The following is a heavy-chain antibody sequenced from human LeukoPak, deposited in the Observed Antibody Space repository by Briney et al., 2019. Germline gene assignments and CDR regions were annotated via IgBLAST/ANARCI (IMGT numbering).Heavy chain of an antibody. CDR3: ARDSDSSGYYGDAFDI. CDR1: GGSISSSSYY. Sequence: PSETLSLTCTVSGGSISSSSYYWGWIRQPPGKGLEWIGYIYYSGSTYYNPSLKSRVTISVDTSKNQFSLKLSSVTAADTAVYYCARDSDSSGYYGDAFDIWGQGTMVTVSS. CDR2: IYYSGST. D-gene: IGHD3-22*01. J-gene: IGHJ3*02. V-gene: IGHV4-30-4*08.